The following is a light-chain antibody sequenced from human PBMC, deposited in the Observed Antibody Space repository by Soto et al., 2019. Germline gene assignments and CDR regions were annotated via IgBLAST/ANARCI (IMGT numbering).Light chain of an antibody. CDR1: QSVSSY. Sequence: EIVLTQSPATLSLSPGERATLSCRASQSVSSYLAWYQQKPGQAPRLLIYDASNRAPGIPARFSGSGSGTDFTLTISRLEPHDFAVYYCQQRSNWPLTFGGGTKVEIK. CDR3: QQRSNWPLT. V-gene: IGKV3-11*01. J-gene: IGKJ4*01. CDR2: DAS.